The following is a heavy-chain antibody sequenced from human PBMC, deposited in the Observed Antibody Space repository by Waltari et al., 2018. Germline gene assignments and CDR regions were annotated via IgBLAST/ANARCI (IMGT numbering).Heavy chain of an antibody. Sequence: QVQLQESGPGLVKPSETLSLTCAVSGYSISSGYYWGWIRQPPGQGLEWIGSIYHSGSTYYNPSLKSRVTISVDTSKNQFSLKLSSVTAADTAVYYCARGQQRNYDFWSGYYPANWFDPWGQGTLVTVSS. V-gene: IGHV4-38-2*01. J-gene: IGHJ5*02. CDR1: GYSISSGYY. D-gene: IGHD3-3*01. CDR2: IYHSGST. CDR3: ARGQQRNYDFWSGYYPANWFDP.